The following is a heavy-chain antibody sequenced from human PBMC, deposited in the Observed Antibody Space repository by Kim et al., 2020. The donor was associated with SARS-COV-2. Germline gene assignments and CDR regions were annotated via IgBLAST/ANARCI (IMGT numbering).Heavy chain of an antibody. CDR3: LTGSCKCLSAY. CDR1: GFTFTIHS. Sequence: GGSLRLSCTTSGFTFTIHSMSWVRQAPGKGLEWVSNINGSDGRTSYDYSVTVRCSIIIDDSKNTQSLHMNTCRADTEATSYYLTGSCKCLSAYWDQGT. V-gene: IGHV3-23*01. CDR2: INGSDGRT. J-gene: IGHJ1*01. D-gene: IGHD3-10*01.